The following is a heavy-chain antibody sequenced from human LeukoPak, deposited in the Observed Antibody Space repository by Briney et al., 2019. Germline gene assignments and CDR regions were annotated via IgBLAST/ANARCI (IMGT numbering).Heavy chain of an antibody. J-gene: IGHJ6*02. CDR1: GFTVSSNY. CDR3: AREGGSYPRGDYYYGMDV. D-gene: IGHD1-26*01. CDR2: IYSGGST. Sequence: GGSLRLSCAASGFTVSSNYMSWVRQAPGKGLEWVSVIYSGGSTYYADSVKGRFTISRDNSKNTLYLQMNSLRAEDTAVYYCAREGGSYPRGDYYYGMDVWGQGTTVIVSS. V-gene: IGHV3-53*01.